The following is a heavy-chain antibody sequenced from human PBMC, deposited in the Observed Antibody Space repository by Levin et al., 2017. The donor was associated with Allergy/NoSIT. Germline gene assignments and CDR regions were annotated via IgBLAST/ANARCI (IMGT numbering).Heavy chain of an antibody. D-gene: IGHD6-13*01. Sequence: GGSLRLSCAASGFTVSTNYMTWVRQAPGKGLEWVSVIYSGGSTYYADSVRGRFAISRDNSKNTLYLQMNSLRVDDTAVYYCARASMAAAGYYFDYWGHGTLVTVSS. CDR2: IYSGGST. CDR1: GFTVSTNY. V-gene: IGHV3-53*01. J-gene: IGHJ4*01. CDR3: ARASMAAAGYYFDY.